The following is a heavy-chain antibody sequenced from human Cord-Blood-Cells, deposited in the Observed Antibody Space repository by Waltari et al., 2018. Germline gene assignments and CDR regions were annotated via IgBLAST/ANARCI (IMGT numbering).Heavy chain of an antibody. CDR3: ARAPIVGATNWFDP. D-gene: IGHD1-26*01. J-gene: IGHJ5*02. CDR2: INHSGST. Sequence: QVQLQQWGAGLLKTSETLSLTCAAYGGSFSGYYWSWIRQPPGKGLEWIREINHSGSTNYNPYLKSRVTISVDTSKNQFSLKLSSVTAADTAVYYCARAPIVGATNWFDPWGQGTLVTVSS. CDR1: GGSFSGYY. V-gene: IGHV4-34*01.